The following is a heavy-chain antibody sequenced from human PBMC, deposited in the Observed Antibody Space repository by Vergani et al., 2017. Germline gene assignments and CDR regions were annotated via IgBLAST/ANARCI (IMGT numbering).Heavy chain of an antibody. V-gene: IGHV1-69*12. CDR2: IIPIFGTA. CDR1: GGTFSSYA. Sequence: QVQLVQSGAEVKKPASSVKVSCKASGGTFSSYAISWVRQAPGQGLEWMGGIIPIFGTANYAQKFQGRVTITADESTSTAYMELSSLRSEDTAVYYCAREMVRGVIMIMDYGMDVWGQGTTVTVSS. J-gene: IGHJ6*02. D-gene: IGHD3-10*01. CDR3: AREMVRGVIMIMDYGMDV.